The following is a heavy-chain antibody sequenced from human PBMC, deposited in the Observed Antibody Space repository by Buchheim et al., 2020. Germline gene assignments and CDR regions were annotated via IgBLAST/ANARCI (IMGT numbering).Heavy chain of an antibody. Sequence: QVQLQESGPGLVKPSQTLSVTCTVSGDYVSSGVSYWNWIRQPPGKGLEWIGYIYYSVSTYYNPSLKSRVTISEDTSKNQFSLSLSSVTAADTAVYYCARGFGLSGSYINAWFDSWGRGTL. D-gene: IGHD1-26*01. CDR2: IYYSVST. CDR1: GDYVSSGVSY. V-gene: IGHV4-30-4*01. CDR3: ARGFGLSGSYINAWFDS. J-gene: IGHJ5*01.